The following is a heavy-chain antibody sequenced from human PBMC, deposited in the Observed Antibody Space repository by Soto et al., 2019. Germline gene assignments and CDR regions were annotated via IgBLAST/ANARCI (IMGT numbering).Heavy chain of an antibody. CDR2: ISYDGSNK. CDR1: GFTFSSYA. J-gene: IGHJ6*02. CDR3: ARDTLTGYSSSSLRGMDV. Sequence: WVLRLSCAASGFTFSSYAMHWVRQAPGKGLEWVAVISYDGSNKYYADSVKGRFTISRDNSKNTLYLQMNSLRAEDTAVYYCARDTLTGYSSSSLRGMDVWGQGTTVTVSS. V-gene: IGHV3-30-3*01. D-gene: IGHD6-6*01.